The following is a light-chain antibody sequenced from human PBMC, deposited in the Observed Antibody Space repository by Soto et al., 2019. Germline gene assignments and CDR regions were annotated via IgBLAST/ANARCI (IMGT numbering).Light chain of an antibody. J-gene: IGKJ1*01. Sequence: IHVTQSPSTLSASVGDRVTITCRASQSVITWLAWYQQKSGKAPKLLIYKASSLQGGVPSRFSGSGSGTEFTLTISSQQPDDFATYFCKEYSTNFRTFGQGTKVELK. CDR2: KAS. CDR3: KEYSTNFRT. V-gene: IGKV1-5*03. CDR1: QSVITW.